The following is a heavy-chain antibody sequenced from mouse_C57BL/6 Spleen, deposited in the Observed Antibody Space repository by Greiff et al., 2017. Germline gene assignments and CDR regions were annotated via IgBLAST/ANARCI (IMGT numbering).Heavy chain of an antibody. J-gene: IGHJ4*01. Sequence: QVQLQQPGAELVKPGASVKLSCKASGYTFTSYWMHWVKQRPGQGLEWIGMIHPNSGSTNYNEKFKSKATLTVDKSSSTAYMQLSSLTSEDSAVYYCARRGEEIDYDDYAMDYWGQGTSVTVSS. CDR1: GYTFTSYW. V-gene: IGHV1-64*01. D-gene: IGHD2-4*01. CDR2: IHPNSGST. CDR3: ARRGEEIDYDDYAMDY.